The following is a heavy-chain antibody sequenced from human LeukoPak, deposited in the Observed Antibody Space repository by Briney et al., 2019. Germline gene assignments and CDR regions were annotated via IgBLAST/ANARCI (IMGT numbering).Heavy chain of an antibody. D-gene: IGHD3-3*01. CDR1: GGTFSSYA. Sequence: SVKVSCKASGGTFSSYAISWVRQAPGQGLEWMGGIIPIFGTANYAQKFQGRVTMTRNTSISTAYMELSSLRSEDTAVYYCARGSRSSVTIFGVVTGLYYYYMDVWGKGTTVTVSS. V-gene: IGHV1-69*05. CDR2: IIPIFGTA. CDR3: ARGSRSSVTIFGVVTGLYYYYMDV. J-gene: IGHJ6*03.